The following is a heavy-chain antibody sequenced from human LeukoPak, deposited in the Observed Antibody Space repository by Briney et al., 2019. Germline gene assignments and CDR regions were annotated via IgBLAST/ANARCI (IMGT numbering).Heavy chain of an antibody. CDR2: ISGSGGST. Sequence: GGSLRLSCAASGFTFSNYNMNWVRQAPGKGLEWVSTISGSGGSTYYADSVKGRFTISRDNSKNTLYLQMNSLRAEDTALYYCAKDIGRIYYDSSGYYDDWGQGTLVTVSS. CDR1: GFTFSNYN. V-gene: IGHV3-23*01. D-gene: IGHD3-22*01. CDR3: AKDIGRIYYDSSGYYDD. J-gene: IGHJ4*02.